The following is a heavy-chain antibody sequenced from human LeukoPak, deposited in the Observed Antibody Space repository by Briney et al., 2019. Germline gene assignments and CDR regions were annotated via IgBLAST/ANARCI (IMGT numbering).Heavy chain of an antibody. J-gene: IGHJ4*02. CDR1: GFTFSSYV. D-gene: IGHD6-19*01. CDR2: IYSGGST. Sequence: GGSLRLSCSASGFTFSSYVMHWVRQAPGKGLEWVSVIYSGGSTYYADSVKGRFTISRDNSKNTLYLQMNSLRAEDTAVYYCARGSGWYGDYWGQGTLVTVSS. V-gene: IGHV3-66*01. CDR3: ARGSGWYGDY.